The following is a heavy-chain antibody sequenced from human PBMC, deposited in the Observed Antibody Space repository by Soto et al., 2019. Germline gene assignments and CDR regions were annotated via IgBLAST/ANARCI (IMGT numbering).Heavy chain of an antibody. CDR2: INPNSGGT. Sequence: QVPLVQSGAEVKKPGASVRVSCKASGYTFTGYYIHWVRQAPGQGLEWMGWINPNSGGTNYAQKFQGWVTMTRDTSISTAYMELSRLRSDDTAVYYCARERRLYSYAFGYYGMDVWGQGTTVTVSS. CDR3: ARERRLYSYAFGYYGMDV. CDR1: GYTFTGYY. D-gene: IGHD5-18*01. J-gene: IGHJ6*02. V-gene: IGHV1-2*04.